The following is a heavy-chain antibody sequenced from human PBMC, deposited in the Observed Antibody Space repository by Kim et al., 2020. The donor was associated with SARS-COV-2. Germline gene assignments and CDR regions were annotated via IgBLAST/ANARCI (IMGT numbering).Heavy chain of an antibody. V-gene: IGHV1-2*04. CDR1: GYTFTGYY. Sequence: ASVKVSCKASGYTFTGYYMHWVRQAPGQGLEWMGWINPNSGGTNYAQKFQGWVTMTRDTSISTAYMELSRLRSDDTAVYYCARGRGIAAAEDAFDIWGQGTMVTVSS. CDR2: INPNSGGT. J-gene: IGHJ3*02. CDR3: ARGRGIAAAEDAFDI. D-gene: IGHD6-13*01.